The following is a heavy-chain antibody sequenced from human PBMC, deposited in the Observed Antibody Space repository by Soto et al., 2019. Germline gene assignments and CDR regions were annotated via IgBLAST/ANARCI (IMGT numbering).Heavy chain of an antibody. Sequence: QVQLQESGPGLVKPSETLSLTCVVSGGSINSSYWWNWVRQPPGKGLEWIGEISHGGSTNFNPSPXSXXTISVDKSKHHLSLKLDSVTAPDTAVYYCAREVSGIQAFDYWGQGTLVTVSS. CDR3: AREVSGIQAFDY. CDR2: ISHGGST. V-gene: IGHV4-4*02. D-gene: IGHD1-20*01. J-gene: IGHJ4*02. CDR1: GGSINSSYW.